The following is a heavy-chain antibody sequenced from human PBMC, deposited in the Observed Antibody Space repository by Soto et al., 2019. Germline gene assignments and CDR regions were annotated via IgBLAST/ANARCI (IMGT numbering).Heavy chain of an antibody. J-gene: IGHJ6*02. Sequence: QVQLVESGGGVVQPGRSLRLSCAASGFTFSSYAMHWVRQAPGKGLERVAVISYDGSNKYYADSVKGRFTISRDNSKNTLYLQMNSLRAEDTAVYYCARDHHIPTISDIVVVPAAIYATPYYYYGMDVWGQGTTVTVSS. CDR2: ISYDGSNK. V-gene: IGHV3-30-3*01. D-gene: IGHD2-2*02. CDR3: ARDHHIPTISDIVVVPAAIYATPYYYYGMDV. CDR1: GFTFSSYA.